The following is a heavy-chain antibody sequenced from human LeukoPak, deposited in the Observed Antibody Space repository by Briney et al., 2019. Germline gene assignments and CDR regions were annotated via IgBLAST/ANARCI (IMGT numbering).Heavy chain of an antibody. CDR1: GFTFDDYA. CDR3: ASHYYDSSGRDAFDI. J-gene: IGHJ3*02. Sequence: GGSLRLSCAASGFTFDDYAMHWVRQAPGKGLEWVSGISWNSGSIGYADSVKGRFTISRDNAKNSLYLQMNSLRAEDTAVYYCASHYYDSSGRDAFDIWGQGTMVTVSS. CDR2: ISWNSGSI. D-gene: IGHD3-22*01. V-gene: IGHV3-9*01.